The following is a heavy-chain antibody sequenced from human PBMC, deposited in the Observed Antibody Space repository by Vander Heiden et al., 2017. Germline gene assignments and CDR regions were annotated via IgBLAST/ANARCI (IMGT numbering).Heavy chain of an antibody. CDR1: GFTFGDYA. J-gene: IGHJ5*02. V-gene: IGHV3-49*03. CDR2: IRSKAYGGTT. Sequence: EVQLVESAGGLVQPGRSLRLSCTASGFTFGDYAMSWFRQAPGKGLEWLGFIRSKAYGGTTEYAASVKGRFTISRDDSKSIAYLQMNSLKTEDTAVYYCTREVAVARNPPWFDPWGQGTLVTVSS. D-gene: IGHD6-19*01. CDR3: TREVAVARNPPWFDP.